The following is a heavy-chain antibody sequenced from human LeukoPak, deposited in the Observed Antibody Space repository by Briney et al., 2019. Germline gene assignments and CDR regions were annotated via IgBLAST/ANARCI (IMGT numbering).Heavy chain of an antibody. CDR3: ARAGSRGSYYVAY. CDR2: INPNSGGT. D-gene: IGHD1-26*01. J-gene: IGHJ4*02. V-gene: IGHV1-2*02. CDR1: GYTFTGYY. Sequence: ASVKVSCKASGYTFTGYYMHWVRQAPGQGLEWMGWINPNSGGTNYAQKFQGRVTTTRDTSISTAYMELSRLRSDDTAVYYCARAGSRGSYYVAYWGQGTLVTVSS.